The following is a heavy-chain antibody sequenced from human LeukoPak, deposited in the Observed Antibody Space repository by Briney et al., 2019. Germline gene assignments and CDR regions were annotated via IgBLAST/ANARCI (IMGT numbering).Heavy chain of an antibody. CDR3: ARGRGYCSSTSCQLTDY. V-gene: IGHV1-18*01. CDR1: GYTFTSYG. CDR2: ISAYNGNT. Sequence: ASVKVPCKASGYTFTSYGISWVRQAPGQGLEWMGWISAYNGNTNYAQKLQGRVTMTTDTSTSTAHMELRSLRSDDTAVYYCARGRGYCSSTSCQLTDYWGQGTLVTVSS. J-gene: IGHJ4*02. D-gene: IGHD2-2*01.